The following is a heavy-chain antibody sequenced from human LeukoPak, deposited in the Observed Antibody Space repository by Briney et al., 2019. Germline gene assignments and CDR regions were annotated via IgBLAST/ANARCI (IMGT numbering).Heavy chain of an antibody. D-gene: IGHD2-15*01. J-gene: IGHJ4*02. CDR3: ARSKKFCRGGSCDFDS. Sequence: ASVKVSCKASGYTFTGYYIHWVRQAPGQGLEWMGRINPHSGDTNSAQKFQGRVSLTRDTSISTAYMELSRLTSDDTAVYFCARSKKFCRGGSCDFDSWGRGTLVTVSS. CDR2: INPHSGDT. CDR1: GYTFTGYY. V-gene: IGHV1-2*06.